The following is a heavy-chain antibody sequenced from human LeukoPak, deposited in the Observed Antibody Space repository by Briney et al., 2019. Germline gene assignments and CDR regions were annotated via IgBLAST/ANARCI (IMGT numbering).Heavy chain of an antibody. CDR2: INPDSGGT. D-gene: IGHD2-15*01. V-gene: IGHV1-2*02. Sequence: ASVKVSCKASGYTFTGYYMHWVRQAPGQGLEWMGWINPDSGGTNYAQKFQGRVTMTRDTSISTAYMELSRLRSDDTAVYYCARDYCSGGSCYSRFDYWGQGTLVTVSS. J-gene: IGHJ4*02. CDR3: ARDYCSGGSCYSRFDY. CDR1: GYTFTGYY.